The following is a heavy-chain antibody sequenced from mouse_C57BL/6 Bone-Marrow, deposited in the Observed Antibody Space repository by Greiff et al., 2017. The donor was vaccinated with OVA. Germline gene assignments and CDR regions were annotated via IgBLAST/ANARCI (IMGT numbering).Heavy chain of an antibody. CDR3: ASGKGSPMDY. J-gene: IGHJ4*01. CDR1: GYTFTNYW. Sequence: QVQLQQSGAELVRPGTSVKMSCKASGYTFTNYWIGWAKQRPGHGLEWIGDIYPGGGYTNFNEKFKGKATLTADKSSSTAYMQFSSLTSEDSAIYYCASGKGSPMDYWGQGTSVTVSS. CDR2: IYPGGGYT. D-gene: IGHD1-1*01. V-gene: IGHV1-63*01.